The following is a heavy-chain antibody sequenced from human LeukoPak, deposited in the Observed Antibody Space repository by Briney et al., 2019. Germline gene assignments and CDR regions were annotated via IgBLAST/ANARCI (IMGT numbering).Heavy chain of an antibody. Sequence: GGSLRLSCAASGFTFSSYWMSWVRQAPGKGLEWVANIKQDGSEKYYVDSVKGRFTISRDNAKNSLYLQMNSLRAEDTAVYYCARDQGFHTYYDFWSGSNPHYYMDVWGKGTTVTVSS. CDR3: ARDQGFHTYYDFWSGSNPHYYMDV. CDR2: IKQDGSEK. J-gene: IGHJ6*03. CDR1: GFTFSSYW. V-gene: IGHV3-7*01. D-gene: IGHD3-3*01.